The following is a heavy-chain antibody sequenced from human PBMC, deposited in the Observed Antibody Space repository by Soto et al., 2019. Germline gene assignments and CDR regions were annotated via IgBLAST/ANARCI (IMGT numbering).Heavy chain of an antibody. CDR3: AKDWGSSGWYNWFDP. D-gene: IGHD6-13*01. V-gene: IGHV3-30*18. Sequence: QVQLVESGGGVVQSGRSLRLSCAASGFTFSTSGMHWIRQAPGKGLEWVAMISHDGGATYYVDSVKGRFTISRDTDKNTLHLQMDSLRPEDTATYYCAKDWGSSGWYNWFDPWGPGTLVTVSS. J-gene: IGHJ5*02. CDR1: GFTFSTSG. CDR2: ISHDGGAT.